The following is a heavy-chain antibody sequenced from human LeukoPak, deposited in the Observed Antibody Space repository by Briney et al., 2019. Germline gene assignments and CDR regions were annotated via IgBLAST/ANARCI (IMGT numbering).Heavy chain of an antibody. CDR1: GGSFSGYY. Sequence: SETLSLTCAVYGGSFSGYYWSWIRQPPGKGLEWIGEINHSGSTNYNPSLKSRVTISVDTSKNQFSLKLSSVTAADTAVYYCARGPLGYCSSTSCLKYYWFDPWGQGTMVAVSS. V-gene: IGHV4-34*01. CDR2: INHSGST. D-gene: IGHD2-2*01. J-gene: IGHJ5*02. CDR3: ARGPLGYCSSTSCLKYYWFDP.